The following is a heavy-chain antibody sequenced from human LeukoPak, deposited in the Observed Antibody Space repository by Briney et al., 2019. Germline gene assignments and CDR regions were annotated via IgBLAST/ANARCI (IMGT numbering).Heavy chain of an antibody. CDR1: GFTFSDYY. D-gene: IGHD1-26*01. V-gene: IGHV3-11*01. Sequence: PGGALRLSCAASGFTFSDYYMSWFRQAPGKALEWISYISGAGSDMTYADSVKGRFTISRDNAKHSLYLQMNSLRAEDTAVYYCGGPTREPNYWGRGTLVTVSS. J-gene: IGHJ4*02. CDR3: GGPTREPNY. CDR2: ISGAGSDM.